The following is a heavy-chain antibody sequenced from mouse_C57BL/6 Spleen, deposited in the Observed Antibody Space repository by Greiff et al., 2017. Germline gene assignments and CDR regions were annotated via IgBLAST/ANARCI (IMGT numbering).Heavy chain of an antibody. V-gene: IGHV1-82*01. CDR2: IYPGDGDT. D-gene: IGHD4-1*01. CDR1: GYAFSSSW. CDR3: ASLGSFAY. Sequence: VQLQQSGPELVKPGASVKISCKASGYAFSSSWMNWVKQRPGKGLEWIGRIYPGDGDTNYNGKFKGKATLTADKSSSTAYMQLSSLTSEDSAVYFCASLGSFAYWGQGTLVTVSA. J-gene: IGHJ3*01.